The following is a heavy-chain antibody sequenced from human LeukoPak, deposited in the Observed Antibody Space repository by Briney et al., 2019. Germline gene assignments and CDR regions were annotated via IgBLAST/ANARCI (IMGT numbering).Heavy chain of an antibody. CDR1: GCTFSSYA. D-gene: IGHD2-21*02. J-gene: IGHJ4*02. V-gene: IGHV1-69*05. CDR2: IIPIFGTA. CDR3: ARSPIVVVTGDYFDY. Sequence: SVKVSCKASGCTFSSYAISWVRQAPGQGLEWMGTIIPIFGTANYAQKFQGRVTITTDESTSTAYMELSSLRSEDTAVYYCARSPIVVVTGDYFDYWGQGTLVTVSS.